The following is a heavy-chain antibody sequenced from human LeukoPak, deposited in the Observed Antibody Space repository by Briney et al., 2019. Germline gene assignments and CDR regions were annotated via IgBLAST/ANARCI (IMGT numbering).Heavy chain of an antibody. Sequence: GGSLRLSCAASGFTIRNYGMSWVRQAPGKGLEWVSSIGSSGDSTYYADSVKGVFTIYRDPSKNIFYLQRNSLRSGDTAGYLSAKIQWVLIGCGQGTLATVSA. D-gene: IGHD1-26*01. CDR3: AKIQWVLIG. CDR1: GFTIRNYG. V-gene: IGHV3-23*01. CDR2: IGSSGDST. J-gene: IGHJ4*02.